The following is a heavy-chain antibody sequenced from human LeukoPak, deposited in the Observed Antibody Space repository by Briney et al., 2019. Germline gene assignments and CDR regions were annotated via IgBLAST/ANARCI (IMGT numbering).Heavy chain of an antibody. Sequence: GGSLRLSCAASGFTFDDYAMHWVRQAPGKGLEWVSGISWNSGSIGYADSVKGRFTISRDNAKNSLYLQMNSLRAEDTALYYCAKANMAPDGSYHFDYWGQGTLVTVSS. CDR3: AKANMAPDGSYHFDY. CDR2: ISWNSGSI. CDR1: GFTFDDYA. J-gene: IGHJ4*02. D-gene: IGHD1-26*01. V-gene: IGHV3-9*01.